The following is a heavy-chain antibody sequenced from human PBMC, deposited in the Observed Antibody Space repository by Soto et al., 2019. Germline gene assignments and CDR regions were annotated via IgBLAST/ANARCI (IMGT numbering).Heavy chain of an antibody. CDR2: TYYRSKWYI. CDR3: ARGSYTSTWY. D-gene: IGHD6-13*01. Sequence: QTLSVTCGISGDSLASNTAAWSWIRQSPSRGLEWLGRTYYRSKWYIDYATSLKSRMTINPDTSKNQFSLQLLSVTPEDTAVYYCARGSYTSTWYWGQGTLVTVSS. J-gene: IGHJ4*02. V-gene: IGHV6-1*01. CDR1: GDSLASNTAA.